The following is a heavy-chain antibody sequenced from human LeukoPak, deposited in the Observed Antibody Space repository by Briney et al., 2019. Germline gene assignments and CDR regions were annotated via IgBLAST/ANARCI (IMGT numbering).Heavy chain of an antibody. V-gene: IGHV4-34*01. CDR1: GGSFSGYY. CDR3: ARGPNPYYYGSGSYWVYFDY. D-gene: IGHD3-10*01. J-gene: IGHJ4*02. CDR2: INHSGST. Sequence: SETLSLTCAVYGGSFSGYYWSWIRQPPGKGLEWIGEINHSGSTNYNPSLKSRVTISVDTSKNQFSLKLSSVTAADTAVYYCARGPNPYYYGSGSYWVYFDYWGQGTLVTVSS.